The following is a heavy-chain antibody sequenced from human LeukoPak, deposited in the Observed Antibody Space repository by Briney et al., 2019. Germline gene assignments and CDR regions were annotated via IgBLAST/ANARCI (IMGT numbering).Heavy chain of an antibody. D-gene: IGHD3-10*01. V-gene: IGHV3-30*03. J-gene: IGHJ4*02. CDR2: ISYDGSNK. CDR3: ARAYGSGSYYENNFDY. Sequence: GRSLRLSCAASGFTFSTYGMHWVRQAPGKGLEWVAVISYDGSNKYYADSVKGRFTISRDNSKNTLYLQMNSLRAEDTAVYYCARAYGSGSYYENNFDYWGQGTLVTVSS. CDR1: GFTFSTYG.